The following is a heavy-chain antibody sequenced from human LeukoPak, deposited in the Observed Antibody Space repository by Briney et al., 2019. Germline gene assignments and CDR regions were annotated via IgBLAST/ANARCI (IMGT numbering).Heavy chain of an antibody. CDR1: GFTFSNYW. J-gene: IGHJ6*03. D-gene: IGHD3-10*01. CDR3: TRDGGYYGSGNYYGYYYYYMDV. V-gene: IGHV3-7*01. CDR2: IKDDGSEK. Sequence: GGSLRLSCAASGFTFSNYWMSWVRQAPGKGLEWVANIKDDGSEKYYVDSVKGRVTVSRDNDKNSLYLQMKSLTVEDTAVYYCTRDGGYYGSGNYYGYYYYYMDVWGKGTTVTISS.